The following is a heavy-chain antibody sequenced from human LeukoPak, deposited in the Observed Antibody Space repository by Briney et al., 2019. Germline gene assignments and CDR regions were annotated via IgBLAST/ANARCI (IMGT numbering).Heavy chain of an antibody. CDR2: ISAYNGNT. CDR1: GYTFTNYG. Sequence: ASVKVSCKASGYTFTNYGISWVRQAPGQGLEWMGWISAYNGNTNYAQKIQGRVTMTTDTSTSTAYMELRSLRSDDTAVYYCARDRNYYGSGSYGGDYWGQGTLVTVSS. V-gene: IGHV1-18*01. J-gene: IGHJ4*02. D-gene: IGHD3-10*01. CDR3: ARDRNYYGSGSYGGDY.